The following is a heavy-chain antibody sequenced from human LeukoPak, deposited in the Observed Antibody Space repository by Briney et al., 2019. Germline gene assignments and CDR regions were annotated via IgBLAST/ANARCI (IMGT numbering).Heavy chain of an antibody. D-gene: IGHD6-13*01. CDR2: IYYSGST. J-gene: IGHJ4*02. V-gene: IGHV4-39*01. CDR1: GGSISSSSYY. CDR3: ARREGIIASADYFDY. Sequence: SETLSLTCTVSGGSISSSSYYWGWIRQPPGKGLEWIGNIYYSGSTYYNPALNSRVTISVDTSKNLFSLKLTSVTAADTAVYYCARREGIIASADYFDYWGQGTLVTVSS.